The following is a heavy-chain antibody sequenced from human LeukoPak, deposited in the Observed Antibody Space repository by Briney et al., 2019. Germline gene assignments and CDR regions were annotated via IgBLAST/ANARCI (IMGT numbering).Heavy chain of an antibody. CDR2: ISGSSSDV. J-gene: IGHJ4*02. D-gene: IGHD2-15*01. CDR3: ARGQRWYFYFDY. CDR1: GFTFSTYS. V-gene: IGHV3-21*01. Sequence: PGRSLRLSCAASGFTFSTYSMSWVRQAPGKGLEWVSSISGSSSDVYYADSVKGRFTISRDNAKNSLYLQMNSLRAEDTAVYYCARGQRWYFYFDYWGQGTLVTVSS.